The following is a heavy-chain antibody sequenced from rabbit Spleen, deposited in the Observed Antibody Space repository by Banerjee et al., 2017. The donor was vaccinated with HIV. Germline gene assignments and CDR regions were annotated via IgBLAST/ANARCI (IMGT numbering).Heavy chain of an antibody. V-gene: IGHV1S45*01. J-gene: IGHJ6*01. D-gene: IGHD1-1*01. CDR1: GLDLSSRYW. Sequence: QEQLEESGGDLVKPGASLTLTCKASGLDLSSRYWICWVRQAPGKGLEWIACIDVAKYGTTYYTSWAKGRFTVSTTSSTTVTLQMTRLTAADTATYFCARDTSSSFSSYGMDLWGQGTLVTVS. CDR2: IDVAKYGTT. CDR3: ARDTSSSFSSYGMDL.